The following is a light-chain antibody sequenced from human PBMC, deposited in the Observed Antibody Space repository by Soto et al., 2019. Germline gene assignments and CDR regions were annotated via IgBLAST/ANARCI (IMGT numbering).Light chain of an antibody. CDR3: QQYNSYSPWT. CDR1: QSISHF. Sequence: DIQMTQSPSTLSASVGDRVTFTCRASQSISHFLAWYQQKPGKVPNLLIYDASSLEGGVPSRFSGSGSGTEFTLTISSLQPDDFATYCCQQYNSYSPWTFGQGIKVDIK. J-gene: IGKJ1*01. CDR2: DAS. V-gene: IGKV1-5*01.